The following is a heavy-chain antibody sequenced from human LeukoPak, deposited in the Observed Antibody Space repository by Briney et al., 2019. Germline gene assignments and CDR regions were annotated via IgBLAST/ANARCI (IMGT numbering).Heavy chain of an antibody. Sequence: SGRSLRLSCAASGFTFSSYAMHWVRQAPGKGLEWVAVISYDGSNKYYADSVKGRFTISRDNPKNTLYLQMNSLRAEDTAVYYCARDLMDYGDYLKGYYYYYGMDVWGQGTTVTVSS. CDR2: ISYDGSNK. CDR3: ARDLMDYGDYLKGYYYYYGMDV. V-gene: IGHV3-30*04. J-gene: IGHJ6*02. CDR1: GFTFSSYA. D-gene: IGHD4-17*01.